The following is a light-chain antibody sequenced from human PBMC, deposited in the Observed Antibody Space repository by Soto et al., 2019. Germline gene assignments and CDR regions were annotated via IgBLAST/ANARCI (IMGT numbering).Light chain of an antibody. CDR3: QQYHRYST. Sequence: DIQMTQAPSTICASVGDRVTITCRASRSINAWLAWYQQKPGKAPKLLIYDVSTLDSGVPSRFSGSASGTEFTLTISSLESDDFATYYCQQYHRYSTFGQGTRVDIK. J-gene: IGKJ1*01. V-gene: IGKV1-5*01. CDR2: DVS. CDR1: RSINAW.